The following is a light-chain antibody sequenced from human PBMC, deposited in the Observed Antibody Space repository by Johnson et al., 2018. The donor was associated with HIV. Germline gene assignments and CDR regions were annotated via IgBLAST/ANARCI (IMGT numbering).Light chain of an antibody. CDR2: ENN. CDR1: SSNIGNNL. J-gene: IGLJ1*01. CDR3: GTWDSSLSASYV. V-gene: IGLV1-51*02. Sequence: QSVLTQPPSVSAPPGQKVTISCSGSSSNIGNNLASWYQQLPGTAPKLLIYENNKRPSGIPARFSGPKPGTSATLAITGPQPGDEADYYCGTWDSSLSASYVFGTGTKVTVL.